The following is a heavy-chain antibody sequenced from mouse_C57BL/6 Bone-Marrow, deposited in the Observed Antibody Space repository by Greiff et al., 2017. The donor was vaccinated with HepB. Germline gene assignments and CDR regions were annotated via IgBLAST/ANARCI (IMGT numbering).Heavy chain of an antibody. D-gene: IGHD2-12*01. Sequence: EVQLQQSGPELVKPGASVKISCKASGYTFTDYYMNWVKQSHGKSLEWIGDINPNNGGTSYNQKFKGKATLTVDKSSSTAYMELRSLTSEDSAVYYCARPHDGFAYWGQGTLVTVSA. J-gene: IGHJ3*01. CDR2: INPNNGGT. CDR3: ARPHDGFAY. V-gene: IGHV1-26*01. CDR1: GYTFTDYY.